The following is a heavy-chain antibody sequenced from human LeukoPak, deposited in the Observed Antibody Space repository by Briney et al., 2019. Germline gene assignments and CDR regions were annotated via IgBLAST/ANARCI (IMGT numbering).Heavy chain of an antibody. D-gene: IGHD3-3*01. CDR3: ARSPASYYDFWSGYYPFDY. CDR2: IKQDGSEK. J-gene: IGHJ4*02. CDR1: GFTFSDYY. Sequence: PGGSLRLSCAASGFTFSDYYMSWIRQAPGKGLEWVANIKQDGSEKYYVDSVKGRFTISRDNAKNSLYLQMNSLRAEDTAVYYCARSPASYYDFWSGYYPFDYWGQGTLVTVSS. V-gene: IGHV3-7*03.